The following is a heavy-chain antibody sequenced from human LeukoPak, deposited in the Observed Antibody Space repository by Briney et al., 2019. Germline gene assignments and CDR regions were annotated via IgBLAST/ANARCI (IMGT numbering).Heavy chain of an antibody. J-gene: IGHJ4*02. CDR3: ARVCDYYFDY. V-gene: IGHV4-34*01. D-gene: IGHD2-2*01. CDR1: GGSFSGYY. CDR2: INHSGST. Sequence: PSETLSLTCAVYGGSFSGYYWSWIRQPPGKGLEWIGEINHSGSTNYNPSLKSRVTISVDTSKNQFSLKLSSVTAAGTAVYYCARVCDYYFDYWGQGTLVTVSS.